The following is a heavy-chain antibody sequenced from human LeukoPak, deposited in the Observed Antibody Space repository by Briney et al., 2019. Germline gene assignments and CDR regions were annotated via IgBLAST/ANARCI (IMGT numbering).Heavy chain of an antibody. CDR3: EKSRDYGDSLPFDY. Sequence: GGSLRLSCAASGFTFSDYAMSWVRQAPGKGLEWVSALSSSGTITYYADSVKGRFAISRDNSRNTLYLQMNSLRAEDTAVYYCEKSRDYGDSLPFDYWGQGTLVTVSS. V-gene: IGHV3-23*01. CDR2: LSSSGTIT. CDR1: GFTFSDYA. D-gene: IGHD4-17*01. J-gene: IGHJ4*02.